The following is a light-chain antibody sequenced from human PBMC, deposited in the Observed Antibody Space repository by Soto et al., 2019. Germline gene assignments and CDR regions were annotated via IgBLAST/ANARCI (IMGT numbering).Light chain of an antibody. CDR2: DAS. CDR3: QQYDNLLFT. CDR1: QDISNY. J-gene: IGKJ3*01. Sequence: DIQMTQSPSSLSASVGDRVTITCQASQDISNYLNWYQQKPGKAPKLLIYDASNLETAVPSRFSGSGSGTDFTFTISSLQPEDIATYYCQQYDNLLFTFGPGTKVDIK. V-gene: IGKV1-33*01.